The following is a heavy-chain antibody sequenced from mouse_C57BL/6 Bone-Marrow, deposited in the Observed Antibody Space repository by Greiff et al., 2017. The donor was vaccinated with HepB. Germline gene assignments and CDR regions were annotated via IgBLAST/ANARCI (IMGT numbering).Heavy chain of an antibody. J-gene: IGHJ2*01. CDR1: GYTFTSYG. CDR2: IYPRSGNT. V-gene: IGHV1-81*01. Sequence: VQRVESGAELARPGASVKLSCKASGYTFTSYGISWVKQRTGQGLEWIGEIYPRSGNTYYNEKFKGKATLTADKSSSTAYMELRSLTSEDSAVYFCARSAPYYFDYWGQGTTLTVSS. CDR3: ARSAPYYFDY.